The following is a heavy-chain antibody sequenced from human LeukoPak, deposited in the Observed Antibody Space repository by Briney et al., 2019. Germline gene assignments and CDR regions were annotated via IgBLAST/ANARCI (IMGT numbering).Heavy chain of an antibody. D-gene: IGHD3-10*01. Sequence: GGSLRLSCAASGFTLSSYAMSWVRQAPGKGLEWVSAISGSGGSTYYADSVKGRSTISRDNSKNTLYLQMNSLRAEDTAVYYCAKEPVIGFGEFYFDYWGQGTLVTVSS. V-gene: IGHV3-23*01. CDR2: ISGSGGST. CDR3: AKEPVIGFGEFYFDY. J-gene: IGHJ4*02. CDR1: GFTLSSYA.